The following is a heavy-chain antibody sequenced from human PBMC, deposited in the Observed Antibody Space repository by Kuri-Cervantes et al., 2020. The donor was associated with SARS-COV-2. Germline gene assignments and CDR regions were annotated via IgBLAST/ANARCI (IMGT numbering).Heavy chain of an antibody. D-gene: IGHD5-24*01. V-gene: IGHV3-23*01. CDR2: ISGSGGST. CDR1: RFTVSSKS. J-gene: IGHJ6*02. CDR3: ARGEMSASRPGFLDYYYHGMDV. Sequence: GGSLRLSCAASRFTVSSKSMSCVCQAPGKGLEWVSVISGSGGSTYYADSVKGRFTISRDNAKNTLYLQMNTLRAEDTAVYYCARGEMSASRPGFLDYYYHGMDVWAQGTTVTVPS.